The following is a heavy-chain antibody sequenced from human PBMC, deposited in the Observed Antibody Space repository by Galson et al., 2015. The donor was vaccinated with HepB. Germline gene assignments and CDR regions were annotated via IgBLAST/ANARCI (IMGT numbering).Heavy chain of an antibody. Sequence: SETLSLTCTVSGGSISSYYWSWIWQPAGKGLEWIGRMYTSGSTKYNPSLKSRVTMSVDTSKNQFSLKVSSVTAADTAVYYCARESGSTFALWFDPWGQGTLVTVSS. D-gene: IGHD2-2*01. V-gene: IGHV4-4*07. CDR3: ARESGSTFALWFDP. CDR2: MYTSGST. J-gene: IGHJ5*02. CDR1: GGSISSYY.